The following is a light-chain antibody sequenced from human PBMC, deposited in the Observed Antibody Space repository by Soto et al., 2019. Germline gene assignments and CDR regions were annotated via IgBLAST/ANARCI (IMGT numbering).Light chain of an antibody. Sequence: EIVLTQSPGTLSLSPGERATLSCRASQSLSDNYLAWYQQKSDQAPRLLIYSTSSRAPGIPDRFSGSGSGTDFTLTIRRLEPEDFAVYHCEQYGSLPWTCGQGTKLEI. CDR1: QSLSDNY. J-gene: IGKJ1*01. CDR2: STS. V-gene: IGKV3-20*01. CDR3: EQYGSLPWT.